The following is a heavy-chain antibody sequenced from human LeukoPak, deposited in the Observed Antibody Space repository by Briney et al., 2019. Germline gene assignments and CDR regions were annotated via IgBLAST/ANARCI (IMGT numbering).Heavy chain of an antibody. V-gene: IGHV4-59*01. J-gene: IGHJ4*02. Sequence: PSETLSLTCTVSGGSISSYYWSWLRQPPGKGLEWIGYIYYSGGTNYNPSLKSRVTISVDTSKNQFSLTLSSVTAADTAVYYCARSEWELLSVDYWGQGTLVTVSS. CDR1: GGSISSYY. D-gene: IGHD1-26*01. CDR2: IYYSGGT. CDR3: ARSEWELLSVDY.